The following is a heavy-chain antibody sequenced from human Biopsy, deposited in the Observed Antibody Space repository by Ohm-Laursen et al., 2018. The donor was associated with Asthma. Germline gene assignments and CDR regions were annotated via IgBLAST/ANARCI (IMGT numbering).Heavy chain of an antibody. CDR1: SYTFNSAG. CDR3: ARAVDYSHYYGIDV. Sequence: ASVKVSCTTSSYTFNSAGITWVRQAPGQGLERMGWISGYIGNTKVAQKLQDRVTMITDTSTSTAYMELRSLRSDDTAVYFCARAVDYSHYYGIDVWGQGTTVTVS. V-gene: IGHV1-18*01. J-gene: IGHJ6*02. D-gene: IGHD3-10*01. CDR2: ISGYIGNT.